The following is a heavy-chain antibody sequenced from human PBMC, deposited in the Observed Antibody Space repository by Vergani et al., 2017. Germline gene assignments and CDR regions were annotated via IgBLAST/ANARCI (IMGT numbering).Heavy chain of an antibody. CDR3: GRVADFYGLGSRLLDL. CDR1: GGSMSGYY. Sequence: QVRLQESGPGLVKPSETLSLTCSVSGGSMSGYYLSWIRQPPGKELEWIGYMYHSGSTNYNPSLETRVTISGDTSKNQFSLKLNSVTAADTAVYYCGRVADFYGLGSRLLDLWGQGTLVTVSS. D-gene: IGHD3-10*01. J-gene: IGHJ5*02. CDR2: MYHSGST. V-gene: IGHV4-59*01.